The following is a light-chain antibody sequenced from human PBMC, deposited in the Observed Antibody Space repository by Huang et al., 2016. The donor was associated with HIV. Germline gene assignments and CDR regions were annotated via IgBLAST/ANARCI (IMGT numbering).Light chain of an antibody. Sequence: EIVMTQSPATLSVSPGERATLSCSASQSVSSNLDWYQQKPGQAPRLIIYGASRRAPGIPARFSGSGSGTEFTLSISSLQPEDSAVYYCQHYDNWPPNTFGQGTKLEIK. CDR3: QHYDNWPPNT. J-gene: IGKJ2*01. V-gene: IGKV3-15*01. CDR1: QSVSSN. CDR2: GAS.